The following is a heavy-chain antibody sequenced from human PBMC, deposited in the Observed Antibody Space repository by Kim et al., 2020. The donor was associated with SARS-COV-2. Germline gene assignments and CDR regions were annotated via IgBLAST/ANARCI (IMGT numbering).Heavy chain of an antibody. CDR3: ARGPGYSSSWYGARNWFDP. D-gene: IGHD6-13*01. CDR2: INHSGST. J-gene: IGHJ5*02. Sequence: SETLSLTCAVYGGSFSGYYWSGIRQPPGKGLEWIGEINHSGSTNYNPSLKSRVTISVDTSKNQFSLKLSSVTAADTAVYYCARGPGYSSSWYGARNWFDPWGQGTQVTVCS. V-gene: IGHV4-34*01. CDR1: GGSFSGYY.